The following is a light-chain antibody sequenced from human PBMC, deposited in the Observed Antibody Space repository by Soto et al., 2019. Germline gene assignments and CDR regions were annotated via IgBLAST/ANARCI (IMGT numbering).Light chain of an antibody. Sequence: TQSPGTLSASVGDRVTITCRASQSISSWLAWYQQKPGKAPKLLIFDASSLESGTPSRFSGRRSGTQFTLTINGLQPDDFATYYCQHYNSYSEAFGQGTKVDIK. J-gene: IGKJ1*01. CDR3: QHYNSYSEA. V-gene: IGKV1-5*01. CDR1: QSISSW. CDR2: DAS.